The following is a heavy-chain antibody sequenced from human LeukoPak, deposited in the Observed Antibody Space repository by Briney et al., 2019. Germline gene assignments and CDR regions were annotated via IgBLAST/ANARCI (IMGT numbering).Heavy chain of an antibody. Sequence: SETLSLTCAVYGGSFSGYYWSWIRQPPGKGLEWIGEINHSGSTNYNPSLKSRVTISVDTSKNQFSLKLSSVTAADTAVYYCARLKRGYSYGQYYYYYYMDVWGKGTTVTISS. J-gene: IGHJ6*03. CDR1: GGSFSGYY. CDR3: ARLKRGYSYGQYYYYYYMDV. V-gene: IGHV4-34*01. CDR2: INHSGST. D-gene: IGHD5-18*01.